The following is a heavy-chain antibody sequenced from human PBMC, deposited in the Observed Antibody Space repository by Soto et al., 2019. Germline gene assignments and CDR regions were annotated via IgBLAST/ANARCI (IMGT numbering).Heavy chain of an antibody. V-gene: IGHV4-59*08. CDR2: VYNGNT. CDR1: GGSISGYY. Sequence: PSETLSLTCTISGGSISGYYWTWIRQSPGKGLEYIGYVYNGNTNYNPSLNSRVTISVDTSKNQFSLKLSSVTAADTAVYYCGRNSSHGDYAYWGQGTLVTVSS. CDR3: GRNSSHGDYAY. J-gene: IGHJ4*02. D-gene: IGHD4-17*01.